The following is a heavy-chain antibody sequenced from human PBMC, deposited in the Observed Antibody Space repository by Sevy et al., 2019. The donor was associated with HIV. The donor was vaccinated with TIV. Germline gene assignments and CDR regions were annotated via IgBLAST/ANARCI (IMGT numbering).Heavy chain of an antibody. J-gene: IGHJ4*02. V-gene: IGHV1-24*01. CDR3: ATSGSGYDTERGIIDY. Sequence: ASVKVSCKVSGYTLTELSMHWVRQAPGKGLEWMGGFDPEDGETIYAQKFQGRVTMTEDTSTDTGYMELSSLRSEDTAVYYCATSGSGYDTERGIIDYWGQGTLVTVSS. CDR1: GYTLTELS. D-gene: IGHD5-12*01. CDR2: FDPEDGET.